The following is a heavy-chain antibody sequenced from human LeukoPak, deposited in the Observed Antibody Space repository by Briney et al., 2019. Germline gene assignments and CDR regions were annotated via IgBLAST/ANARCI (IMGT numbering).Heavy chain of an antibody. J-gene: IGHJ4*02. Sequence: GGSLRFSCSASGFTFSSYAMHWVRQAPGKGLEYVSAISSNGGSTYYADSVKGRFTISRDNSKNTLYLQMSSLRAEDTAVYYCVAGDSSDWYGYFDYWGQGTLVTVSS. D-gene: IGHD6-19*01. CDR2: ISSNGGST. CDR3: VAGDSSDWYGYFDY. CDR1: GFTFSSYA. V-gene: IGHV3-64D*06.